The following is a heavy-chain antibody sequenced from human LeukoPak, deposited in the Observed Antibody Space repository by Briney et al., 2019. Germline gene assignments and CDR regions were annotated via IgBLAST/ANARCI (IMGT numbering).Heavy chain of an antibody. D-gene: IGHD3-10*01. J-gene: IGHJ5*02. Sequence: ASVKVSCKASGYTFTSYDINWVRQATGQGLEWMGWMNPNSGNTGYAQKFQGRVTMTRNTSISTAYMELSSLRSEDTAVYYCARVLHPPILYYGSWRFNWFDPWGQGTLVTVSS. V-gene: IGHV1-8*01. CDR3: ARVLHPPILYYGSWRFNWFDP. CDR1: GYTFTSYD. CDR2: MNPNSGNT.